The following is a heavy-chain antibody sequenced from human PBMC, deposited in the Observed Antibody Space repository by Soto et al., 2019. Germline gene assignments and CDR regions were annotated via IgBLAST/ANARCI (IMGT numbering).Heavy chain of an antibody. CDR2: MNPNSYNT. CDR1: GYTFANYA. CDR3: ARGTSDGIDV. J-gene: IGHJ6*02. V-gene: IGHV1-8*01. Sequence: QVQLVQSGAEVKKPGASVKVSCKASGYTFANYAIHWVRQATGQVLEWMGWMNPNSYNTGYAQKFQARVTMTRNSPITTAYMELSSLTSEDTSVYYCARGTSDGIDVCGQGTAVTVSS.